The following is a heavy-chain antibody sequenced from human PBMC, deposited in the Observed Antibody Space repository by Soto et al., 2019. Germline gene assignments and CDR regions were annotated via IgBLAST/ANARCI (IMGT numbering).Heavy chain of an antibody. CDR2: IWYDGSLQ. CDR1: GFSFENYG. D-gene: IGHD5-12*01. V-gene: IGHV3-33*06. CDR3: ANLWGDGYNLGQDYNGMDV. J-gene: IGHJ6*02. Sequence: QVQMVESGGGVAQPGRSLRLSCAASGFSFENYGMHWVRQAPGRGLEWVAIIWYDGSLQYYAAAVKGRVTISRDNSKNTLYLEMNSLRAEDTAVYYCANLWGDGYNLGQDYNGMDVWGQGTTVIVSS.